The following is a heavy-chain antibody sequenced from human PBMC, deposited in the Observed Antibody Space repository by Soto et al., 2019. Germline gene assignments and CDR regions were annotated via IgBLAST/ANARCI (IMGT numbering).Heavy chain of an antibody. Sequence: GGSLRLSCAASGFTFSSYAMSWVRQAPGKGLEWVSSTTSSGGSTYYADSVKGRFTISRDNSKNTQYLQMNRLRAEDTAVYYCAKEHITIYGVVNPYGMDVWGQGPTVTVSS. V-gene: IGHV3-23*01. CDR3: AKEHITIYGVVNPYGMDV. J-gene: IGHJ6*02. CDR1: GFTFSSYA. CDR2: TTSSGGST. D-gene: IGHD3-3*01.